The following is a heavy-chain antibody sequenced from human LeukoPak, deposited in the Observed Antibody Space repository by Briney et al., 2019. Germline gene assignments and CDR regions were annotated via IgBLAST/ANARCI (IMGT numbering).Heavy chain of an antibody. D-gene: IGHD5-24*01. V-gene: IGHV4-34*01. Sequence: SETLSLTCVVYGGSFSGYYWSWIRQPPGKGLEWIGEINHSGSTNYNPSLKSRVTISVDTSKNQFSLKLSSVTAADTAVYYCARGSRDGYNSPYYGMDVWGQGTTVTVSS. J-gene: IGHJ6*02. CDR1: GGSFSGYY. CDR2: INHSGST. CDR3: ARGSRDGYNSPYYGMDV.